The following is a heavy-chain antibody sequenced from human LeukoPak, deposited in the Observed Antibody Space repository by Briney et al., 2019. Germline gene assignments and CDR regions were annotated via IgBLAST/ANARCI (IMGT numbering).Heavy chain of an antibody. Sequence: PGGSLRLSCAASGFTFSSYGMHWVRQAPGKGLEWVAVISYDGSNKYYADSVKGRFTISRDNSKNTLYLQMNSLRAEDTAVYYCAAMEWGGGFDPWGQGTLVTVSS. CDR3: AAMEWGGGFDP. D-gene: IGHD3-3*01. CDR1: GFTFSSYG. CDR2: ISYDGSNK. J-gene: IGHJ5*02. V-gene: IGHV3-30*03.